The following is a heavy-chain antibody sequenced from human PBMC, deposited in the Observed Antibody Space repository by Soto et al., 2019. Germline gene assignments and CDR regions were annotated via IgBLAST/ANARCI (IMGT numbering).Heavy chain of an antibody. Sequence: SETLSLTCTVSGGSIISYYCIFSRHPPLKGLEWIGYIYNSGSTNYNPSLKSRVTISVDTSKNQFSLKLSSVTAADTAVYYCAYGDSRGPFDSWGQGTLVTVSS. V-gene: IGHV4-59*01. J-gene: IGHJ4*02. CDR2: IYNSGST. D-gene: IGHD4-17*01. CDR3: AYGDSRGPFDS. CDR1: GGSIISYY.